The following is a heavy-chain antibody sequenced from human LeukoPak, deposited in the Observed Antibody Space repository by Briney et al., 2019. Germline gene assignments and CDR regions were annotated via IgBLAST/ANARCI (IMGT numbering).Heavy chain of an antibody. CDR3: ARDLRQWLVYYFDY. J-gene: IGHJ4*02. CDR2: ISSSSSYI. V-gene: IGHV3-21*01. D-gene: IGHD6-19*01. CDR1: GFSFGSYG. Sequence: GGSLRLSCAASGFSFGSYGMGSVRHAPGEWREWVLSISSSSSYIYYADSVKGRFTISRDNAKNSLYLQMNSLRAEDTAVYYCARDLRQWLVYYFDYWGQGTLVTVSS.